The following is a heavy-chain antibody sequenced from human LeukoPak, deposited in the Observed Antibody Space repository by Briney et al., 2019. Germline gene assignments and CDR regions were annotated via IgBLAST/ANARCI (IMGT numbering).Heavy chain of an antibody. CDR3: ATDLLWGEQWLDKTDY. D-gene: IGHD6-19*01. J-gene: IGHJ4*02. CDR1: GYTLTELS. V-gene: IGHV1-24*01. Sequence: ASMKVSCKVSGYTLTELSMHWVRQAPGKGPEWMGGFDPEDGETIYAQKFQGRVTMTEDTSTDTAYMELSSLRSEDTAVYYCATDLLWGEQWLDKTDYWGQGTLVTVSS. CDR2: FDPEDGET.